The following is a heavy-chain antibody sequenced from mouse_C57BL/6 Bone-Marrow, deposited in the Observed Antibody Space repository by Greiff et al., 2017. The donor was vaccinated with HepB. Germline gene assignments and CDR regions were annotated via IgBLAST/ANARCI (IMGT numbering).Heavy chain of an antibody. CDR2: IYPRDGST. J-gene: IGHJ3*01. CDR1: GYTFTSYD. V-gene: IGHV1-85*01. Sequence: VQLVESGPELVKPGASVKLSCKASGYTFTSYDINWVKQRPGQGLEWIGWIYPRDGSTKYNEKFTGKATLTVDTSSSTAYMELHSLTSEDSAVYVCARRELRLPPWFAYWGQGTLVTVSA. D-gene: IGHD3-2*02. CDR3: ARRELRLPPWFAY.